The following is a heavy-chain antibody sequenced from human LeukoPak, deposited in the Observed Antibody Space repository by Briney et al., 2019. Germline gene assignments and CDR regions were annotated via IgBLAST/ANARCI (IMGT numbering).Heavy chain of an antibody. CDR3: ARDLTDYYGSGSSPFDY. Sequence: ASVKVSCKASGGTFSSYAISWGRQAPGQGLEWMGGFIPIFGTANYAQKFQGRVTITADKSTSTASMELSSLRSEDTAGYYCARDLTDYYGSGSSPFDYWGQGTLVTVSS. CDR2: FIPIFGTA. V-gene: IGHV1-69*06. D-gene: IGHD3-10*01. CDR1: GGTFSSYA. J-gene: IGHJ4*02.